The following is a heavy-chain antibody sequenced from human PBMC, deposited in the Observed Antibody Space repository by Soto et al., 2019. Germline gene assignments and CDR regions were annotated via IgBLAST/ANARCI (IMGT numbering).Heavy chain of an antibody. CDR2: IYWDDDK. D-gene: IGHD6-19*01. V-gene: IGHV2-5*02. J-gene: IGHJ1*01. CDR3: AHRRGYSRGWYEDFQH. CDR1: GFSLSTSGVG. Sequence: QITLKESGPTLVKPTQTLTLTCTFSGFSLSTSGVGVGWIRQPPGKALEWLALIYWDDDKRYSPSLKSRLTTTKDPSKNQLFLTMTNMDPVDTATYYCAHRRGYSRGWYEDFQHWGQGNLVTVSS.